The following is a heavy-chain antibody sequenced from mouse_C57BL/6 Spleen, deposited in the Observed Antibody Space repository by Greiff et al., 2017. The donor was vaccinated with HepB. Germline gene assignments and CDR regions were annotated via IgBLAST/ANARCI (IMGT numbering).Heavy chain of an antibody. CDR2: IYPGSGST. V-gene: IGHV1-55*01. CDR3: ARWLSGTDY. CDR1: GYTFTSYW. D-gene: IGHD4-1*01. J-gene: IGHJ2*01. Sequence: QVQLKQSGAELVKPGASVKMSCKASGYTFTSYWITWVKQRPGQGLEWIGDIYPGSGSTNYNEKFKSKATLTVDTSSSTAYMQLSSLTSEDSAVYYCARWLSGTDYWGQGTTLTVSS.